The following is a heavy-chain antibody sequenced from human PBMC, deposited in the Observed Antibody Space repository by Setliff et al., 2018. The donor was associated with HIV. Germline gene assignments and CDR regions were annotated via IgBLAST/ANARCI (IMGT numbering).Heavy chain of an antibody. J-gene: IGHJ4*02. CDR2: INPKSDGT. CDR1: GYSFTDYY. V-gene: IGHV1-2*04. D-gene: IGHD3-22*01. CDR3: ARGMDYYDTSGCYQYYFDY. Sequence: GASVKVSCKASGYSFTDYYIHWVRQAPGQGLEWMGWINPKSDGTNYAQKFQGWITMTRDTSISTAYMELSRLRSDDTAVYYCARGMDYYDTSGCYQYYFDYWGQGTLVPSPQ.